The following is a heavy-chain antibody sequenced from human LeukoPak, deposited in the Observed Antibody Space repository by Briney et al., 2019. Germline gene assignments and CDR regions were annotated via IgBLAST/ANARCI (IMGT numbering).Heavy chain of an antibody. CDR2: ISGNNDNP. V-gene: IGHV1-18*01. J-gene: IGHJ4*02. CDR1: GYTFGNFG. D-gene: IGHD2-2*01. CDR3: ARDGTSTDDY. Sequence: ASVRVSCKACGYTFGNFGINWVRQAPGQGLEWMGWISGNNDNPNYGQKFQGRFTVTTDSSTNTAYMELRNLRLDDTAVYYCARDGTSTDDYWGQGTLVTVSS.